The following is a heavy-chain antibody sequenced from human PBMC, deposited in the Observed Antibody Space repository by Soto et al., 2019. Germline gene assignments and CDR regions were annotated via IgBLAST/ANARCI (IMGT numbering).Heavy chain of an antibody. Sequence: PSETLSLTCTVSGGSISSSSYYWGWIRQPPGKGLEWIGSIYYSGSTYYNPSLKSRVTISVDTSKNQFSLKLSSVTAADTAVYYCARSGLDSSGWYYFDYWGQGTLVTVSS. CDR3: ARSGLDSSGWYYFDY. V-gene: IGHV4-39*01. D-gene: IGHD6-19*01. CDR2: IYYSGST. CDR1: GGSISSSSYY. J-gene: IGHJ4*02.